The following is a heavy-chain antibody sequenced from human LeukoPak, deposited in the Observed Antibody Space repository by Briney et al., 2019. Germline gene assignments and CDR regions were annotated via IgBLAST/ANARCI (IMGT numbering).Heavy chain of an antibody. CDR3: ARDPGFKDCNSTSCNY. CDR1: GYTFTSYG. Sequence: ASVKVSCKASGYTFTSYGISWVRQAPGQGLEWMGWISAYNGNTNYAQKLQGRVTMTTDTSTSTAYMELRSLRSDDTAVYYCARDPGFKDCNSTSCNYWGQGTLVTVSS. CDR2: ISAYNGNT. V-gene: IGHV1-18*01. D-gene: IGHD2-2*01. J-gene: IGHJ4*02.